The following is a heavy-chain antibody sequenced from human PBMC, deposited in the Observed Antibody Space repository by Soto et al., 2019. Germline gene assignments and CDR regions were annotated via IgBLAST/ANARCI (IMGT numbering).Heavy chain of an antibody. CDR2: IYYAGTT. CDR3: ARLGAYYQALDS. D-gene: IGHD3-22*01. J-gene: IGHJ4*02. V-gene: IGHV4-59*08. Sequence: QVQLQQSGPGLVKPSETLSLTCTVSDGSLSPNYWSWVRQSPGKGLEWIGYIYYAGTTTYNPSLKSRITISLEPSQNEVSLKLSSVTAADTAVYYCARLGAYYQALDSWGRGTLVTVSS. CDR1: DGSLSPNY.